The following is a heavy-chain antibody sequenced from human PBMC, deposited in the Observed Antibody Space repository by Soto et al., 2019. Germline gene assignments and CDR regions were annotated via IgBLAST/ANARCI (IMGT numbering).Heavy chain of an antibody. D-gene: IGHD5-18*01. J-gene: IGHJ1*01. CDR3: ARVGSRDAYNYVLDQ. CDR1: GRIFSSFP. Sequence: VQAAQSGAEVKKPGSSVKISGKASGRIFSSFPTSWVRQVPGQGLEWMGGVISASGSVTYAPKFQGRVTMTAVNSAGIGYMELTSLTSEDTAIYYCARVGSRDAYNYVLDQWGPGTMVTVSS. CDR2: VISASGSV. V-gene: IGHV1-69*06.